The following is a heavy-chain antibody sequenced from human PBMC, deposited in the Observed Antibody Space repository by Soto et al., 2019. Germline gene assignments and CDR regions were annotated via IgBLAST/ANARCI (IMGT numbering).Heavy chain of an antibody. Sequence: GGSLRLSCAASGFTFSSYAMHWVRQAPGKGLEWVAVISYDGSNKYYADSVKGRFAISRDNSKNTLYLQMNSLRAEDTAVYYCAKSLVIQGPLFDYWGQGTLVTVSS. J-gene: IGHJ4*02. CDR3: AKSLVIQGPLFDY. CDR1: GFTFSSYA. D-gene: IGHD2-2*01. V-gene: IGHV3-30-3*02. CDR2: ISYDGSNK.